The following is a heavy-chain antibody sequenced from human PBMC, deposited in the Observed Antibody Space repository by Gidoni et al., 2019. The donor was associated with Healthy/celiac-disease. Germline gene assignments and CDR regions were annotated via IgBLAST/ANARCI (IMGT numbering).Heavy chain of an antibody. J-gene: IGHJ4*02. CDR1: GGSISSSSYY. V-gene: IGHV4-39*01. D-gene: IGHD2-15*01. CDR2: IYYSGST. Sequence: QLQLQESGPGLVKPAETLSLTCTVSGGSISSSSYYWGWIRQPPGKGLEWIGSIYYSGSTYYNPSLKSRVTISVDTSKNQFSLKLSSVTAADTAVYYCARQLPVSVWYWGQGTLVTVSS. CDR3: ARQLPVSVWY.